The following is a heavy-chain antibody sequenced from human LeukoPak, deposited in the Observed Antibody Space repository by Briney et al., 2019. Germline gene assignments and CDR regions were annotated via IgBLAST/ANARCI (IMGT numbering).Heavy chain of an antibody. Sequence: HPGRSLRLSCAASGFTFSSYGMHWVRQAPGKGLEWVAVISYDGSNKYYADSVKGRFTISRENAKNSLYLLMSSLRAEDTAVYYCARQNTPHGNFDYWGQGTLVTVSS. J-gene: IGHJ4*02. D-gene: IGHD1-26*01. CDR3: ARQNTPHGNFDY. CDR1: GFTFSSYG. V-gene: IGHV3-30*03. CDR2: ISYDGSNK.